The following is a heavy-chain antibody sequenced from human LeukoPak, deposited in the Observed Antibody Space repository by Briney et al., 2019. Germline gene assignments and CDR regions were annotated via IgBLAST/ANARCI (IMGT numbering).Heavy chain of an antibody. CDR3: ARAQGGDSSAYRSLDF. D-gene: IGHD3-22*01. CDR1: GFTFSRYW. CDR2: IKEDGSEK. J-gene: IGHJ4*02. Sequence: GGSLRLSCAASGFTFSRYWVNWVRQAPGKGLESVANIKEDGSEKHHVDSVKGRFTISRDNAKNSLYLEMNSLRAEDTAVYYCARAQGGDSSAYRSLDFWGQGTLVTVSS. V-gene: IGHV3-7*04.